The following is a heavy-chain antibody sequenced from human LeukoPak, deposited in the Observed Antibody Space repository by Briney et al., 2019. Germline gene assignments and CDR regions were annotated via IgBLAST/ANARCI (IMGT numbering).Heavy chain of an antibody. J-gene: IGHJ6*02. D-gene: IGHD3-3*01. Sequence: PGGSLRLSCAASGFTFSSYGMHWVRQAPGKGLEWVAVISYDGSNKYYADSVKGRFTISRDNSKNTLYLQMNSLRAEDTAVYYCAKELDFGVVITLMDAWGQGTTVTVSS. CDR3: AKELDFGVVITLMDA. V-gene: IGHV3-30*18. CDR2: ISYDGSNK. CDR1: GFTFSSYG.